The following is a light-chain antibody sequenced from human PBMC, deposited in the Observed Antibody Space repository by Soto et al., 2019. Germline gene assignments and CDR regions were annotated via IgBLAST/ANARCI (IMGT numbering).Light chain of an antibody. Sequence: QSVLTQPPSASGTPGQRVTISCSGSSSNIGANIVNWYQQFQGTAPNLLIYSNDQQPSGVPDRFSAAKSGTSASLAISGLQPEEEAQYYCAAWEDSLIGLGVVFGGGTKLTVL. CDR1: SSNIGANI. CDR3: AAWEDSLIGLGVV. CDR2: SND. J-gene: IGLJ2*01. V-gene: IGLV1-44*01.